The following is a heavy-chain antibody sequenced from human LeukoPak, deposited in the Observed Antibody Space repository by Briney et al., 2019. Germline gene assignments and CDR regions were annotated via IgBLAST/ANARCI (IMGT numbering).Heavy chain of an antibody. J-gene: IGHJ4*02. Sequence: PSETLSLTCTVSGDSIGSSYCWAWIRQPPGKGLEFIGFMCHSGITYYNPSLKSRVTISLDTSKNQFSLKLSSVTAADTAVYYCARSTNNVLRYFDWLSKEGAFDYWGQGTLVTVSS. CDR2: MCHSGIT. D-gene: IGHD3-9*01. CDR1: GDSIGSSYC. V-gene: IGHV4-38-2*02. CDR3: ARSTNNVLRYFDWLSKEGAFDY.